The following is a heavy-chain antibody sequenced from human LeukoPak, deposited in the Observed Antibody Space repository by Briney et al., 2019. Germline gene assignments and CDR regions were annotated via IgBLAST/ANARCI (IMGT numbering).Heavy chain of an antibody. CDR1: GFTFRKHW. Sequence: HWGVLRLSCTAAGFTFRKHWMSWVRQALGKGLECVAKIKGDGSEKHYVDSVRGRFTISRDNARNSLYLQMNNLRADDTAVYYCARDYTGGWNDFWGQGTLVTVSS. CDR2: IKGDGSEK. V-gene: IGHV3-7*01. D-gene: IGHD7-27*01. J-gene: IGHJ4*02. CDR3: ARDYTGGWNDF.